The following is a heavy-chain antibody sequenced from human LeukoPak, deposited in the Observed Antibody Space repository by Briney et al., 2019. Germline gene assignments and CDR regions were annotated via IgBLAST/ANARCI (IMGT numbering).Heavy chain of an antibody. V-gene: IGHV3-30*02. D-gene: IGHD3-10*01. CDR1: GFTFSSYG. J-gene: IGHJ6*03. Sequence: GGSLRLSCAASGFTFSSYGMHWVRQAPGKGLEWVAFIRYDGSNKYYADSVKGRFTISRDNSKNTLYLQMNSPRAEDRAVYYCAIPPNYSASGSYEYIDV. CDR3: AIPPNYSASGSYEYIDV. CDR2: IRYDGSNK.